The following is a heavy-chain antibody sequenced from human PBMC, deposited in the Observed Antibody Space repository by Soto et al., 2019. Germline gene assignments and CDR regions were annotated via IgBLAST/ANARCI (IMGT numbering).Heavy chain of an antibody. CDR1: GYTFTGYY. CDR3: ARRARVPAATANCGMGV. Sequence: ASVKVSCKASGYTFTGYYMHWVRQAPGQGLEWMGWISPNSGGTNYAQKFQGWVTMTRDTSISTAYRELSRLRSDDTAVYYCARRARVPAATANCGMGVWGRGTTVTVSS. J-gene: IGHJ6*02. D-gene: IGHD2-2*01. CDR2: ISPNSGGT. V-gene: IGHV1-2*04.